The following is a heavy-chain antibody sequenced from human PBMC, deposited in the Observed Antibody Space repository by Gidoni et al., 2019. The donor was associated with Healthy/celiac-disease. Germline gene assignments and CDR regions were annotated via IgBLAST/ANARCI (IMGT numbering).Heavy chain of an antibody. D-gene: IGHD3-3*01. CDR2: MNPNSGNT. V-gene: IGHV1-8*01. CDR3: ARGDFPDFCLDP. CDR1: GYTFTSYD. Sequence: QAQLVPSGAEVKKPGASVKVPCKASGYTFTSYDINWVRQATGQGLEWMGWMNPNSGNTGYAQKFQGRVTMTRNTSISTAYMELSSLRSEDTAVYYCARGDFPDFCLDPWGQGTLVTVSS. J-gene: IGHJ5*02.